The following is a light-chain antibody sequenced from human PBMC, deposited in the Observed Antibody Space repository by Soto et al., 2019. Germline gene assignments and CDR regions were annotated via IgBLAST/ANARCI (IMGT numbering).Light chain of an antibody. V-gene: IGKV1-33*01. CDR3: QQYLNLLT. J-gene: IGKJ4*01. Sequence: DIQMTQSPSPLSASVGDRVTITCQASQDINIYLYWYQQKLGKAPKLLIYDASNLETGVPSRFSGSVSGTEFTFTVSSLQPEDIATHFCQQYLNLLTFGGGTKVE. CDR2: DAS. CDR1: QDINIY.